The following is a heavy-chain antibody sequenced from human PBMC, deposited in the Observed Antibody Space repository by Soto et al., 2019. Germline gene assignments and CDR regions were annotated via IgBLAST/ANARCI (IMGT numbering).Heavy chain of an antibody. CDR1: GFSFSNYW. D-gene: IGHD3-16*02. CDR3: STDLSGQYDY. J-gene: IGHJ4*02. V-gene: IGHV3-74*01. CDR2: TNEDGSRT. Sequence: EVQLVESGGGLVQSGGSLRLSCAASGFSFSNYWMHWVRQAPGKGLVWVSRTNEDGSRTDYADSVQGRLTISRDNANNALYLHMNSLRAEDTAIYYCSTDLSGQYDYWGQGVLVTVSS.